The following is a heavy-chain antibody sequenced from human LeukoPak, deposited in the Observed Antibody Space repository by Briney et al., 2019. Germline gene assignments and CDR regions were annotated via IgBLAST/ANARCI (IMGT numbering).Heavy chain of an antibody. Sequence: GGSLRLSCAASGFSFSSYAMTWVRQAPGKGLEWVSGISDGGGYTYYVDSVKGRFTISRDNSNNKLYLQMNSLRDDDSALYYRAKEYKSGGWPFDYWGQGALVTVSS. D-gene: IGHD2-15*01. CDR3: AKEYKSGGWPFDY. CDR2: ISDGGGYT. V-gene: IGHV3-23*01. J-gene: IGHJ4*02. CDR1: GFSFSSYA.